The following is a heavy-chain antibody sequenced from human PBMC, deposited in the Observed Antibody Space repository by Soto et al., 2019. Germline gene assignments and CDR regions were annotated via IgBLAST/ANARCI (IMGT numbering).Heavy chain of an antibody. J-gene: IGHJ4*02. D-gene: IGHD3-3*01. CDR1: GFTFSSYA. CDR2: ISYDGSNK. CDR3: ASKSTIAGYDFWSGIIDY. Sequence: GGSLRLSCAASGFTFSSYAMHWVRQAPGKGLEWVAVISYDGSNKYYADSVKGRFTISIDNSKNTLYLQMNSRRAEDTAVYYCASKSTIAGYDFWSGIIDYWGQGTLVTVSS. V-gene: IGHV3-30-3*01.